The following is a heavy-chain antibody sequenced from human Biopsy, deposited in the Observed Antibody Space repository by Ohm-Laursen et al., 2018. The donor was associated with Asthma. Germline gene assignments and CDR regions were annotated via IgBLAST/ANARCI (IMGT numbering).Heavy chain of an antibody. D-gene: IGHD3-16*02. CDR2: IYYDGDRK. CDR3: AREKVIDSRGFQTWFDP. J-gene: IGHJ5*02. Sequence: RSLRLSCAASGFTFSRHALHWVRQAPGKGLEWVATIYYDGDRKYYRESVKGRFTISRDNSKNRLYLEMDSLRAEDTAVYYCAREKVIDSRGFQTWFDPWGQGTLVHVSS. V-gene: IGHV3-33*01. CDR1: GFTFSRHA.